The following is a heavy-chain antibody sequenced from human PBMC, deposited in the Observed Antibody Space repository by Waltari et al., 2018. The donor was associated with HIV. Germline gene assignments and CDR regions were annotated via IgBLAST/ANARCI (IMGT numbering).Heavy chain of an antibody. D-gene: IGHD6-6*01. CDR3: AGSRIAARPDYYYYYGRDV. Sequence: QVQLVQSGAEVKKPGSSVKVSCKASGGTFSSYAISWVRQAPGQGLEWMGRIIPILCIANYAPKFQGRVTITADKSTSTAYMELSSLRSEDTAVYYCAGSRIAARPDYYYYYGRDVWGQGTTVTVSS. J-gene: IGHJ6*02. CDR1: GGTFSSYA. CDR2: IIPILCIA. V-gene: IGHV1-69*04.